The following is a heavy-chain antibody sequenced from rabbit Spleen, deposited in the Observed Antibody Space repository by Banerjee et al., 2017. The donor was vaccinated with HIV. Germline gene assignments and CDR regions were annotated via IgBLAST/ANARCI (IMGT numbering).Heavy chain of an antibody. J-gene: IGHJ4*01. CDR2: LYADSFGST. Sequence: QSLEESGGDMFKPRAYLTLTCTDSGFSFSANYYMCWVRQAPGKGLECIACLYADSFGSTADASWAKGRFTISKTSSTTVTLQMTSLTAADTATYFCDRDSAGAFNLWGPGTLVTVS. CDR1: GFSFSANYY. V-gene: IGHV1S40*01. CDR3: DRDSAGAFNL. D-gene: IGHD4-2*01.